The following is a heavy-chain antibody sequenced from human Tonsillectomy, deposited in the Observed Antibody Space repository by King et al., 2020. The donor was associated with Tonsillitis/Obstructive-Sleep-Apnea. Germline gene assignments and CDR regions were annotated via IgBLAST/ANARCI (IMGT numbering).Heavy chain of an antibody. V-gene: IGHV4-34*01. CDR2: SKHSGST. J-gene: IGHJ4*02. D-gene: IGHD2/OR15-2a*01. Sequence: VQLQQWGAGLLKPSETLSLTFAVYGGSFSGYYWSWIRQPPGKGLEWIGESKHSGSTNYPPFLKSRVTISVDTSKNPFSLKLGSVTAADTAVYYCARGSGSAQNYDYWGQGTLVTVSS. CDR3: ARGSGSAQNYDY. CDR1: GGSFSGYY.